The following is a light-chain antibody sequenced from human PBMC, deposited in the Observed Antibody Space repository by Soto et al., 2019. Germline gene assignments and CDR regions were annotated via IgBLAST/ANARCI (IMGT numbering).Light chain of an antibody. CDR2: WAS. V-gene: IGKV4-1*01. CDR3: QQHNSLPWT. CDR1: QGVLNRSNNKNY. J-gene: IGKJ1*01. Sequence: DIVMTQSPDSLAVSLGERATINCKSSQGVLNRSNNKNYLAWYQQKPGQPPKMLIYWASTRESGVPDRFSGSRSGTDFSLTITSLQAEDVAVYYCQQHNSLPWTFGQGTKVEI.